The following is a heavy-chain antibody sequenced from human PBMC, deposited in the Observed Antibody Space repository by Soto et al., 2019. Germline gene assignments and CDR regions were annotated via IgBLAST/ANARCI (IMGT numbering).Heavy chain of an antibody. CDR2: ISGGSGNT. Sequence: APVKGSCKASWDTLTSFTILWIRQAPGQRLEWMGWISGGSGNTKYSQKFQDRVTITRDTSASTAYVELSSLRSEDTAVYYCARDPVLDYWGQGTPVTVSS. D-gene: IGHD4-17*01. CDR3: ARDPVLDY. CDR1: WDTLTSFT. V-gene: IGHV1-3*01. J-gene: IGHJ4*02.